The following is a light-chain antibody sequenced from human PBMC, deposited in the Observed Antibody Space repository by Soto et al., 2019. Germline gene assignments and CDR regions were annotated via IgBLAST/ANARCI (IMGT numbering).Light chain of an antibody. CDR2: DAS. CDR1: QSVSSY. J-gene: IGKJ4*01. V-gene: IGKV3-11*01. Sequence: EIVLTQSPATLSLSPGERATLSCRASQSVSSYLAWYQQKPGQAPRLLIYDASNRATGIPARFSGSGSGTDFTLTISSLEPEDFAVYYCQQRSNWRLLTFGGGTKLEIK. CDR3: QQRSNWRLLT.